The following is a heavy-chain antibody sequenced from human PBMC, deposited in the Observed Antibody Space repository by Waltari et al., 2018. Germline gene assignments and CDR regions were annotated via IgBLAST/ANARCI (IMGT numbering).Heavy chain of an antibody. CDR2: IYYSGST. D-gene: IGHD3-3*02. CDR1: GGSISSSSYY. Sequence: QLQLQESGPRLVKPSETLSLTCTVSGGSISSSSYYWGWIRQPPGKGLEWIGSIYYSGSTYYNPSLKSRVTISVDTSKNQFSLKLSSVTAADTAVYYCARGRPIFGVVRGAFDIWGQGTMVTVSS. J-gene: IGHJ3*02. V-gene: IGHV4-39*07. CDR3: ARGRPIFGVVRGAFDI.